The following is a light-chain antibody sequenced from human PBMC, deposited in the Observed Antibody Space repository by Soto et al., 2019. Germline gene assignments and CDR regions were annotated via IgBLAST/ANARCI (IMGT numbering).Light chain of an antibody. CDR1: QSVLYSSNNKYS. J-gene: IGKJ3*01. CDR3: QYRGS. V-gene: IGKV4-1*01. Sequence: DIVMTQSPDSLAVSLGERATINCKSSQSVLYSSNNKYSLAWYQQKPGQPPKLLIYLASTLEFGVPAGFTGSAARTDFTLAFISLQAVDVAVYDCQYRGSFAPGTKVYVK. CDR2: LAS.